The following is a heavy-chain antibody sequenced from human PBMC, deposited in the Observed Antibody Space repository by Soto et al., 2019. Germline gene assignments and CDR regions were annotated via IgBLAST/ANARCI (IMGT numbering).Heavy chain of an antibody. Sequence: SVKVSCKASGGTFSSYAISWVRQAPGQGLEWMGGIIPIFGTANYAQKFQGRVTITADESTSTAYMELSGLRSEDTAVYYCARDHGRGRYFDRVPDAFDIWGQGTMVTVSS. CDR3: ARDHGRGRYFDRVPDAFDI. D-gene: IGHD3-9*01. V-gene: IGHV1-69*13. CDR2: IIPIFGTA. J-gene: IGHJ3*02. CDR1: GGTFSSYA.